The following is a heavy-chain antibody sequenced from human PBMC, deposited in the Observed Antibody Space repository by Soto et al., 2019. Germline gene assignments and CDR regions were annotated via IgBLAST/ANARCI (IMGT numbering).Heavy chain of an antibody. CDR1: EFTCSNYE. CDR2: ISYTGSTI. Sequence: GGSLRLSCVGSEFTCSNYEMNWVRQAPGKGLEWVSYISYTGSTIYYADSVRCRFTISRDNSKNSLYLQMNSLRAEDTAVYYCARGLRNYYDRSGLQYWRQGTLVTVSS. V-gene: IGHV3-48*03. CDR3: ARGLRNYYDRSGLQY. D-gene: IGHD3-22*01. J-gene: IGHJ4*02.